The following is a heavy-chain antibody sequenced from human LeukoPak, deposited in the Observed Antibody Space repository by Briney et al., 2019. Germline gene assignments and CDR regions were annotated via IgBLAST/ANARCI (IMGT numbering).Heavy chain of an antibody. V-gene: IGHV3-48*03. CDR3: ASYYDFWSGYYTYYFDY. D-gene: IGHD3-3*01. J-gene: IGHJ4*02. CDR2: ISSSGSTI. Sequence: GGSLRLSCAASGFTFSSYEMNWVRQAPGKGLEWVSYISSSGSTIYYADSVKGRFTISRDNAKNSLYLQMNSLRAEDTAVYYCASYYDFWSGYYTYYFDYWGQGTLVTVSS. CDR1: GFTFSSYE.